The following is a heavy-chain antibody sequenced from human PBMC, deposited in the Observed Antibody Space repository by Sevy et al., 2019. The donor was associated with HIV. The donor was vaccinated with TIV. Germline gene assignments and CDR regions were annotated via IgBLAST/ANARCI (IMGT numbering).Heavy chain of an antibody. Sequence: SETLSLTCTVSGGSISSYYWSWIRQPPGKGLEWIGYIYYSGSTNYNPSLKSRVTISVDTSKNQFPLKLSSVTAADTAVYYCARGRYYYGSGSPNDAFDIWGQGTMVTVSS. CDR3: ARGRYYYGSGSPNDAFDI. D-gene: IGHD3-10*01. V-gene: IGHV4-59*01. J-gene: IGHJ3*02. CDR2: IYYSGST. CDR1: GGSISSYY.